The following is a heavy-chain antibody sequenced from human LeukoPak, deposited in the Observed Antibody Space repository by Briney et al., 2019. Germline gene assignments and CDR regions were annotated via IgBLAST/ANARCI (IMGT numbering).Heavy chain of an antibody. J-gene: IGHJ6*03. CDR3: ARAARRRWLHPNHYYYYYMDV. Sequence: PGGSLRLSCAASGFTFSSYEMNWVRQAPGKGLEWVSSISSSSYIYYADSVKGRFTISRDNAKNSLCLQMNSLRAEDTAVYYCARAARRRWLHPNHYYYYYMDVWGKGTTVTVSS. D-gene: IGHD5-24*01. CDR2: ISSSSYI. V-gene: IGHV3-48*03. CDR1: GFTFSSYE.